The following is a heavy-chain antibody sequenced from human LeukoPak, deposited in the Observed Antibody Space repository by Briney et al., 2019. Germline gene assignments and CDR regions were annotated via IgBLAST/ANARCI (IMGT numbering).Heavy chain of an antibody. D-gene: IGHD2/OR15-2a*01. CDR1: GFTFSSYE. CDR3: ARGLLSRVTRL. J-gene: IGHJ4*02. V-gene: IGHV3-48*03. CDR2: ISSSGSTI. Sequence: GGSLRLSCAASGFTFSSYETNWVRQAPGKGLEWVSYISSSGSTIYYADSVKGRFTISRDNAKNSLYLQMNSLRAEDTAVYYCARGLLSRVTRLWGQGTLVTVSS.